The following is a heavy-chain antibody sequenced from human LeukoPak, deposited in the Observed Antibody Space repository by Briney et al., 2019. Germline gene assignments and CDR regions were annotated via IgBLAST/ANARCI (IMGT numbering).Heavy chain of an antibody. D-gene: IGHD6-19*01. V-gene: IGHV4-4*07. J-gene: IGHJ5*02. CDR1: GGSISSYY. CDR2: IYTSGSN. Sequence: PSETLSLTCTVSGGSISSYYWSWIRQPAGKGLEWIGRIYTSGSNNYNPSLKSRVTMSVDTSKNQFSLKLSSVTAADTAVYYCARDSPRYSSGWTSWFDPWGQGTLVTVSS. CDR3: ARDSPRYSSGWTSWFDP.